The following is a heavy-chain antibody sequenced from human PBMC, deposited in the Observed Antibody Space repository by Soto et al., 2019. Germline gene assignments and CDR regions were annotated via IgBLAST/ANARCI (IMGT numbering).Heavy chain of an antibody. CDR2: IYSGGST. J-gene: IGHJ4*02. V-gene: IGHV3-53*01. CDR1: GFTVSSNY. CDR3: ARRDYYDSSGYYDL. D-gene: IGHD3-22*01. Sequence: GGSLRLSCAASGFTVSSNYMSWVRQAPGKGLEWVSVIYSGGSTYYADSVKGRFTISRDNSKNTLYLQMNSLRAEDTAVYYCARRDYYDSSGYYDLWGQGTRVTVSS.